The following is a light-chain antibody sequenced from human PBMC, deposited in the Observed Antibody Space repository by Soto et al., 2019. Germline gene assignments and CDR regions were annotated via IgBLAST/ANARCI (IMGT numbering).Light chain of an antibody. CDR1: QSVDSSY. CDR3: QHFGSSRGT. CDR2: GAS. J-gene: IGKJ1*01. Sequence: EIVWTQSPGTLSLSPGERATLSCRASQSVDSSYLARYHQRPGQAPRLLIYGASSRATGIPDRFSGSGSGTDFTLTISRLEPEDFAVYYCQHFGSSRGTFGQGTKVDNK. V-gene: IGKV3-20*01.